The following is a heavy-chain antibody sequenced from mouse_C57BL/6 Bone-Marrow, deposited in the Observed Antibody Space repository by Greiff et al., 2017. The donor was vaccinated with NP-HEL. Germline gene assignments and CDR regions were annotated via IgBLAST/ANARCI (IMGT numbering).Heavy chain of an antibody. CDR2: IDPNSGGT. Sequence: QVQLQQPGAELVKPGASVKLSCKASGYTFTSYWMHWVKQRPGRGLEWIGRIDPNSGGTKYNEKFKSKATLTVDKPSITAYMQLSSLTSEDSAVYYCARPTNWALGFDYWGQGTTLTGSS. CDR1: GYTFTSYW. V-gene: IGHV1-72*01. CDR3: ARPTNWALGFDY. J-gene: IGHJ2*01. D-gene: IGHD4-1*02.